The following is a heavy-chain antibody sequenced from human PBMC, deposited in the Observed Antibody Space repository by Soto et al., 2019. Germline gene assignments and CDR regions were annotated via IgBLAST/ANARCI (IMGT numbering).Heavy chain of an antibody. CDR3: ATLPPRIEVRLLPIPT. Sequence: QVQLQQSGPRLVKPSGTLSLTCYVSGGSISSTNWWTWVRQPPGKGLEWIGEIYHTGNTNYNPTVRSRVTIPVDKSNNKFSLNLRALTAADTAVYYCATLPPRIEVRLLPIPTWGKGIRVTVSS. V-gene: IGHV4-4*02. D-gene: IGHD2-2*02. CDR1: GGSISSTNW. CDR2: IYHTGNT. J-gene: IGHJ4*02.